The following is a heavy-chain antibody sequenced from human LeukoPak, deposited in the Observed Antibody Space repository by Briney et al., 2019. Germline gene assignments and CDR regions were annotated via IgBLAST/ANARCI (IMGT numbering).Heavy chain of an antibody. CDR3: ASVRMRGYSGYGDY. CDR1: GGSISSGDYY. Sequence: PSETLSLTCTVSGGSISSGDYYWRWLRQPPGRGLEWIGYIYYSGSTYYNPSLKSRVTISVDTSKNQFSLKLSSATAADTAVYYCASVRMRGYSGYGDYWGQGTLVTVSS. J-gene: IGHJ4*02. CDR2: IYYSGST. V-gene: IGHV4-30-4*01. D-gene: IGHD5-12*01.